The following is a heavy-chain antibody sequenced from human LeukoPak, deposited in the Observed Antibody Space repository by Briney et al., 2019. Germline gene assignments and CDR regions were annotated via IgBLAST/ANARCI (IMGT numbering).Heavy chain of an antibody. CDR1: GFSFSNYE. V-gene: IGHV3-48*03. Sequence: GGSLRLSCVASGFSFSNYEMNWVRQAPGKGLEWLSYINSNGSLVFYADSVKGRFTISRDNAKTSLYLYMNSLRAEDTAVYYCARGYYDISVDPPTIDYWGQGTLVTVSS. D-gene: IGHD3-9*01. CDR3: ARGYYDISVDPPTIDY. J-gene: IGHJ4*02. CDR2: INSNGSLV.